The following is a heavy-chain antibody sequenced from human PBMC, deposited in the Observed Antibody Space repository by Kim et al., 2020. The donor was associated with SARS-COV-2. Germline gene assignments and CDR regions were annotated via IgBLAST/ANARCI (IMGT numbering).Heavy chain of an antibody. Sequence: VKGRFTISRDDSKNTLYLKMNSLIAEDTAVYYCAKDRAYFEILTGRTLDYWGQGTLVTVSS. J-gene: IGHJ4*02. CDR3: AKDRAYFEILTGRTLDY. V-gene: IGHV3-30*02. D-gene: IGHD3-9*01.